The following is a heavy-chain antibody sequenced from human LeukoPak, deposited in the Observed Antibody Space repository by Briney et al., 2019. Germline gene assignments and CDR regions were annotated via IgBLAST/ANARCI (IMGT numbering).Heavy chain of an antibody. V-gene: IGHV1-2*02. CDR1: GYTFTGYC. J-gene: IGHJ6*03. D-gene: IGHD2-21*02. CDR2: INPNSGGT. Sequence: ASVNVSCKASGYTFTGYCMHWVRQAPGQGLEWMGWINPNSGGTNYAQKFQGRVTMTRDTSISTAYMELSRLRSDDTAVYYCARDWLAYCGGDCYSDYYYYMDVWGKGTTVTVSS. CDR3: ARDWLAYCGGDCYSDYYYYMDV.